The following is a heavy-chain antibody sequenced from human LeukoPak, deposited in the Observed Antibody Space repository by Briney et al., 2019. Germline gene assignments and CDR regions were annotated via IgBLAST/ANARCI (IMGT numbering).Heavy chain of an antibody. D-gene: IGHD3-9*01. CDR3: ARTARRYCDWSAYYFDY. CDR2: ISCSSSYI. J-gene: IGHJ4*02. Sequence: GGSLRLSCAASGFTFSSYSMNWVRQAPGKGLEWVSSISCSSSYIYYADSVKGRFTISRDNAKNSLYLQMNSLRAEDTAVYYCARTARRYCDWSAYYFDYWGQGTLVTVSS. CDR1: GFTFSSYS. V-gene: IGHV3-21*01.